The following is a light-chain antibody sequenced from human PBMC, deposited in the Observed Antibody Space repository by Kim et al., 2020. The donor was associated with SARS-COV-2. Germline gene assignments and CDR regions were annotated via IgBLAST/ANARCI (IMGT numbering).Light chain of an antibody. J-gene: IGKJ4*01. CDR1: QSFNTW. V-gene: IGKV1-5*03. CDR2: RAS. CDR3: LQYNDYPLT. Sequence: AAVGDRVTITCRASQSFNTWRAWYQQKPGKAPKLLSYRASSLESGVPSRFSGSASGTEFTLTISSLQPDDFATYYCLQYNDYPLTYGGGTKVDIK.